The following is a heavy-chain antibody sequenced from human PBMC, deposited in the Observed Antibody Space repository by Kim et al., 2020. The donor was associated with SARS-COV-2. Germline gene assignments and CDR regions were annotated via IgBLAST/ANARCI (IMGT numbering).Heavy chain of an antibody. V-gene: IGHV3-30*04. D-gene: IGHD2-15*01. CDR3: ARDRIVVVVAATIQGYYYYGMDV. Sequence: GGSLRLSCAASGFTFSSYAMHWVRQAPGKGLEWVAVISYDGSNKYYADSVKGRFTISRDNSKNTLYLQMNSLRAEDTAVYYCARDRIVVVVAATIQGYYYYGMDVWGQGTTVTVSS. CDR1: GFTFSSYA. J-gene: IGHJ6*02. CDR2: ISYDGSNK.